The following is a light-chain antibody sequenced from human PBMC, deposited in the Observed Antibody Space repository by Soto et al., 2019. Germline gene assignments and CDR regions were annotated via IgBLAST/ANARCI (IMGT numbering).Light chain of an antibody. CDR2: CAS. Sequence: DIVMTQSPDSLAVSLGERATINCKSSQSVLYSSNNKNYLAWYQQKPGQPPKLLIYCASTRESGVPDRFSGSGSGTDFTLTISSLQAEDVVVYYCQQYYSTPLTFGGGTKVEIK. CDR3: QQYYSTPLT. CDR1: QSVLYSSNNKNY. J-gene: IGKJ4*01. V-gene: IGKV4-1*01.